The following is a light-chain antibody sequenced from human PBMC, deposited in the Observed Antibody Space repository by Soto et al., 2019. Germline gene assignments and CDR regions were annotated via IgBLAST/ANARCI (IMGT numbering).Light chain of an antibody. CDR1: QSVSSK. J-gene: IGKJ1*01. V-gene: IGKV3-15*01. CDR2: GAS. CDR3: QQYNSWLWT. Sequence: EIVMTQSPATLSVSPGEVATLSFRASQSVSSKLAWYQQKPGQAPRLLIYGASTRATGIPARFSGSGSGTELTLIISSLQSEDSAVYYCQQYNSWLWTFGQGTKVDIK.